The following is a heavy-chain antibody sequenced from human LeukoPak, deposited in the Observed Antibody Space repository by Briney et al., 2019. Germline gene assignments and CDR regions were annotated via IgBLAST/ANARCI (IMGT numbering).Heavy chain of an antibody. CDR3: ARGVVVVTAIVPDAFDI. V-gene: IGHV4-59*01. D-gene: IGHD2-21*02. CDR2: IYYSGST. CDR1: GGSISSYY. Sequence: SETLSLTCTVSGGSISSYYWSWIRQPPGKGLEWIGYIYYSGSTNYNPSLKSRVTISVDTSKNQFSLKLSSVAPADTAVYYCARGVVVVTAIVPDAFDIWGQGTMVTVSS. J-gene: IGHJ3*02.